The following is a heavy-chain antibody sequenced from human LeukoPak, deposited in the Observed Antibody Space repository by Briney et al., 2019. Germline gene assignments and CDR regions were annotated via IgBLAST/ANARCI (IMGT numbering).Heavy chain of an antibody. D-gene: IGHD1-26*01. J-gene: IGHJ4*02. V-gene: IGHV3-21*01. CDR3: VRMGGNLSR. CDR1: GFIFSNYP. CDR2: ISRSGNER. Sequence: PGGSLRLSCAASGFIFSNYPMSWVRQAPGKGLDWVAYISRSGNERYYAESVKGRFTISGDNAKNSLYLQMNSLRAEDTAVYYCVRMGGNLSRWGQGALVTVSS.